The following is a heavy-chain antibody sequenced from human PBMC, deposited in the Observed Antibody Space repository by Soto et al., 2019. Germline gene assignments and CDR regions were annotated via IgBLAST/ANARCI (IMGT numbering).Heavy chain of an antibody. D-gene: IGHD6-13*01. CDR1: GCSSSGYY. J-gene: IGHJ5*02. CDR2: IYYSGST. CDR3: TSRLAAAGFFDP. Sequence: QVQLQESGPGLVKPSETLSLTCTVSGCSSSGYYWTWIRQPPVKGLEWRGNIYYSGSTNYNPCLKSRVTLSIDTSRDPFSLKLTSVTAADAAVYFCTSRLAAAGFFDPWGQGTLVTVSS. V-gene: IGHV4-59*01.